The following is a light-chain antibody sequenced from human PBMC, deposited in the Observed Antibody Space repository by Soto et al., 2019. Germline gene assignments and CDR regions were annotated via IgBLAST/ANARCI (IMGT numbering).Light chain of an antibody. CDR3: QQYGSSPT. V-gene: IGKV3-20*01. Sequence: IVLTLAPGTLSLSPVERATLSCRASQSVSSSYLAWYQQKPGQDPRLLIYGASSRATGTPDRFSGSGSGTDFTLTISRLEPEDFAVYYCQQYGSSPTFGQGTKVDIK. CDR1: QSVSSSY. CDR2: GAS. J-gene: IGKJ1*01.